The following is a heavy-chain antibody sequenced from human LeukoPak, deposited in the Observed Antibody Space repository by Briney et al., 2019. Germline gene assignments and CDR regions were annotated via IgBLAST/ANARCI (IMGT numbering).Heavy chain of an antibody. Sequence: ETLSLTCTVSGGSISSGGYYWSWVRQAPGKGLEWVSYISGSSDAIYYADSVKGRFTISRDNAKNSLYLQMNSLRDEDTAVYYCARYFGDPQGMDVWGQGTTVTVSS. CDR1: GGSISSGGYY. J-gene: IGHJ6*02. CDR3: ARYFGDPQGMDV. D-gene: IGHD3-10*01. CDR2: ISGSSDAI. V-gene: IGHV3-48*02.